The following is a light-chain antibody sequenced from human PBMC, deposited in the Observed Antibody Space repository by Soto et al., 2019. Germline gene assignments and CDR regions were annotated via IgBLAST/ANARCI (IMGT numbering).Light chain of an antibody. V-gene: IGLV2-14*01. CDR1: SSNIGAGYD. J-gene: IGLJ1*01. CDR2: EVS. Sequence: LTQPPSVSGAPGQRVTISCTGSSSNIGAGYDVHWYQQHPGKAPKLMIYEVSNRPSGVSNRFSGSKSGNTASLTISGLQAEDEADYYCSSYTSSSTLDVFGTGTKVTVL. CDR3: SSYTSSSTLDV.